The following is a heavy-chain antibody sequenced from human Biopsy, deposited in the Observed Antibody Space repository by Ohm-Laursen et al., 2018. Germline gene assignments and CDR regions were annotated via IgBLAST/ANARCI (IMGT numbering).Heavy chain of an antibody. J-gene: IGHJ5*02. V-gene: IGHV4-59*12. D-gene: IGHD3-10*01. CDR1: GASISSYY. CDR3: ARAPPLIRGVVESWFDP. CDR2: VYYDGGST. Sequence: SETLSLTCSVSGASISSYYWSWFRQPPGKRPEWIGFVYYDGGSTNYNPSLKSRVTMSVDSSKKQFSLKLKSVIAADTAIYYCARAPPLIRGVVESWFDPWGQGILVTVSS.